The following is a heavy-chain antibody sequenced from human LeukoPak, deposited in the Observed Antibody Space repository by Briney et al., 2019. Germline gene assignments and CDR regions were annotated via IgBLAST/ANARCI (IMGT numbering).Heavy chain of an antibody. Sequence: ASVKVSRKASGYTFTSYGISWVRQAPGQGLEWMGGIIPIFGTANYAQKFQGRVTITADESTSTAYMELSSLRSEDTAVYYCAREGISSSSLGYYFDYWGQGTLVTVSS. D-gene: IGHD6-6*01. CDR2: IIPIFGTA. J-gene: IGHJ4*02. V-gene: IGHV1-69*13. CDR3: AREGISSSSLGYYFDY. CDR1: GYTFTSYG.